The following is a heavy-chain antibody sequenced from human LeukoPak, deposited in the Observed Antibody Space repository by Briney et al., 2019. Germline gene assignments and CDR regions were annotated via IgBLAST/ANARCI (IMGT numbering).Heavy chain of an antibody. J-gene: IGHJ4*02. CDR3: VKPNLAVAGTRYFDY. Sequence: PGGSLRLSCSASRFTFNNYPMHWVRQAPGKGLEYVSAINSNEDSTYNADSVQGRFTISRDNSKNKLYLQMSSLSVEDTAVYYCVKPNLAVAGTRYFDYWGQGTLVTVSS. D-gene: IGHD6-19*01. CDR1: RFTFNNYP. CDR2: INSNEDST. V-gene: IGHV3-64D*06.